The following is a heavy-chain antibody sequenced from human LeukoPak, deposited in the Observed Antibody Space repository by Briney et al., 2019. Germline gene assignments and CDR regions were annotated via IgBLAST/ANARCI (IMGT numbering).Heavy chain of an antibody. Sequence: SGGSLRLSCAASGFTFSSYWMSWVRQAPGRGLEWVASIKQDGSETYYVDSVKGRLTISRDNAKNSLYLQMNGLRVEDTAVYYCARGCCSVSGLYFEFWGQGSLVTVSS. CDR2: IKQDGSET. J-gene: IGHJ4*02. CDR1: GFTFSSYW. V-gene: IGHV3-7*03. D-gene: IGHD3-9*01. CDR3: ARGCCSVSGLYFEF.